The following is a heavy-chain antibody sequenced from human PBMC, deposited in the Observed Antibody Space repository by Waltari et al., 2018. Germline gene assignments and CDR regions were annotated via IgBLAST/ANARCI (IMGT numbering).Heavy chain of an antibody. D-gene: IGHD3-10*01. J-gene: IGHJ5*02. CDR3: ARGSRLWFGEDNWFDP. Sequence: QVQLVQSGAEVKKPGSSVKVSCKASGGTFRSYAISWVRQSPGQGLEWMGGIIPNFGTANYAQKFQGRVTITTDESTSTAYMELSSLRSEDTAVYYCARGSRLWFGEDNWFDPWGQGTLVTVSS. V-gene: IGHV1-69*05. CDR2: IIPNFGTA. CDR1: GGTFRSYA.